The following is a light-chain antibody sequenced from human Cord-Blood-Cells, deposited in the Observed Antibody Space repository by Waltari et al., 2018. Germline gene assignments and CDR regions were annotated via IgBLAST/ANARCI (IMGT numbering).Light chain of an antibody. CDR3: QQSYSTPIT. Sequence: DIQMTQSPSSLSASVGDRVTITCRASQSISSYLNWYQQKPGKAPKLLIYAASSLQSGVPSMFSGSGSGTDFTLTISSLQPEDFATYYFQQSYSTPITFGQGTRLEIK. CDR1: QSISSY. CDR2: AAS. J-gene: IGKJ5*01. V-gene: IGKV1-39*01.